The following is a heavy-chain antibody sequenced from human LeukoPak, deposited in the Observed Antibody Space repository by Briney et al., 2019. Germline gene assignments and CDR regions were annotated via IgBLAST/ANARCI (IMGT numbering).Heavy chain of an antibody. Sequence: PGGSLRLSCAASGLPFSTFWMTWVRQAPGKGLEWVANINQDGSEEYYVDFVKGRFTISRDNAKNSVYLQMNSLRVEDTGIYYCARNARGPGDYWGQGTVVTVSS. CDR1: GLPFSTFW. CDR3: ARNARGPGDY. D-gene: IGHD2-2*01. CDR2: INQDGSEE. V-gene: IGHV3-7*01. J-gene: IGHJ4*02.